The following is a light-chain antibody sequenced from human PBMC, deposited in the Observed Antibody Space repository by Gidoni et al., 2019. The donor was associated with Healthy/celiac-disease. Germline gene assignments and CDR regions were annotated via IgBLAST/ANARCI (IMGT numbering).Light chain of an antibody. V-gene: IGKV1-39*01. J-gene: IGKJ1*01. CDR2: AAS. CDR1: QSISSY. Sequence: VASRVTITCRASQSISSYLNWYQQKPGKAPKLLIYAASSLQSGVPSRFSGSGSGTDFTLTISSLQPEDFATYYCQQSYSTSRTFGQGTKVEIK. CDR3: QQSYSTSRT.